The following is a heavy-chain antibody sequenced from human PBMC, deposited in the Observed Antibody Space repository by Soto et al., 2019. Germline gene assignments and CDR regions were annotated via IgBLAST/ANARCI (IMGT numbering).Heavy chain of an antibody. CDR2: ISYDGSNK. V-gene: IGHV3-30*18. Sequence: QVQLVESGGGVVQPGRSLRLSCAASGFTFSNYGMLWVRQAPGKGLEGVAVISYDGSNKYYADSVKGRFSISRDNSKNTLYLQINSLRAEDTAVYYCAKGDWFDPWGQGTLVTVSS. CDR1: GFTFSNYG. CDR3: AKGDWFDP. J-gene: IGHJ5*02.